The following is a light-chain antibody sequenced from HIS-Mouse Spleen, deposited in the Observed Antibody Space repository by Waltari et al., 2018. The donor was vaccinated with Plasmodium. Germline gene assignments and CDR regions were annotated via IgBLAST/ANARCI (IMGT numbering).Light chain of an antibody. CDR3: QQYNNWSFT. V-gene: IGKV3-15*01. Sequence: EIVMTQSPATLSVSPGERATLSCRASQSVSSNLAWDQQKPGQAPRLPIYGASTRATGIPARFSGSGSGTEFTLTISSLQSEDFAVYYCQQYNNWSFTFGPGTKVDIK. CDR2: GAS. J-gene: IGKJ3*01. CDR1: QSVSSN.